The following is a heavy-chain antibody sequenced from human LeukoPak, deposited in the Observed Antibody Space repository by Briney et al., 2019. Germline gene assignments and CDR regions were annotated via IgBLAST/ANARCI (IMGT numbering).Heavy chain of an antibody. D-gene: IGHD5-24*01. V-gene: IGHV3-21*01. CDR1: GFTFNPYT. J-gene: IGHJ4*02. CDR2: ISSSSSYI. CDR3: ARETEMANLDY. Sequence: GGSLRLSCAASGFTFNPYTMNWVRQAPGKGLEWVSSISSSSSYIYYADSVKGRFTISRDNAKNSLYLQMNSLRAEDTAVYYCARETEMANLDYCGEGTLVTVS.